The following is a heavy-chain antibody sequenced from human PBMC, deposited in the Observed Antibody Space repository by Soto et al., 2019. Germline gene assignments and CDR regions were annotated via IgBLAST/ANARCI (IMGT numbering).Heavy chain of an antibody. D-gene: IGHD2-2*01. CDR1: GFNFSNYG. V-gene: IGHV3-30*03. J-gene: IGHJ6*02. CDR3: ATPAGRAPAYYYGMDV. CDR2: ISYDGSNK. Sequence: QVQLVESGGGVVQPGRSLRLSCAASGFNFSNYGFHWVRQAPGKGLEWVAVISYDGSNKYYADSVKGRFTISRDNSKNTLYLQMNSLRAEDTAVFYCATPAGRAPAYYYGMDVWGQGTTVTVSS.